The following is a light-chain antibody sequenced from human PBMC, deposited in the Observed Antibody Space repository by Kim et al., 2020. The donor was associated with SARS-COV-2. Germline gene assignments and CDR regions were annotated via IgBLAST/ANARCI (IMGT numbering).Light chain of an antibody. Sequence: SASVGDTVTITCRASQDITSCLVWYQQFPGKAPNLLMFTVSTLQRGVPSRFSGSGSGTDFSLTISSLQPEDFATYYCQQVYLYPYTFGPGTKLEI. CDR3: QQVYLYPYT. J-gene: IGKJ2*01. CDR2: TVS. V-gene: IGKV1-9*01. CDR1: QDITSC.